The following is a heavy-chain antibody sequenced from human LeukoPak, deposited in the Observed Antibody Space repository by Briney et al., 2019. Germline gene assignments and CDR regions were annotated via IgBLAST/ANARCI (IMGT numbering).Heavy chain of an antibody. V-gene: IGHV3-30*02. Sequence: PGGSLRLSCAASGFTFSSYGMHWVRQAPGKGLEWVAFIRYDGSNKYYADSVKGRFTISRDNSKNTLYLQMNSLRAEDTAVYYCAKGLRYYGSGSYPLDYWGQGTLVTVSS. D-gene: IGHD3-10*01. CDR3: AKGLRYYGSGSYPLDY. J-gene: IGHJ4*02. CDR2: IRYDGSNK. CDR1: GFTFSSYG.